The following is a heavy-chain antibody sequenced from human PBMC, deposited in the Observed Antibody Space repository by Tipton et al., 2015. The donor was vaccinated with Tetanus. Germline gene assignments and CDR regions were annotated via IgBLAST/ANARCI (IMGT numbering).Heavy chain of an antibody. V-gene: IGHV4-39*01. CDR2: IYYSGST. D-gene: IGHD3-10*01. CDR3: ARHNPSGLWFGELDSSFDY. CDR1: GGSISSSSYY. J-gene: IGHJ4*02. Sequence: LRLSCTVSGGSISSSSYYWGWIRQPPGKGLEWIGTIYYSGSTYYNPSLKSRVTISVDTSKNQFSLKLSSVTAADTAVYYCARHNPSGLWFGELDSSFDYLGQGTLVTVSS.